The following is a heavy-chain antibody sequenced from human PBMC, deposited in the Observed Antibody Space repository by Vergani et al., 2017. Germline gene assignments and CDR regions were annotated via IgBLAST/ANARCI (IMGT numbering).Heavy chain of an antibody. CDR1: GYTFTDHY. J-gene: IGHJ6*02. D-gene: IGHD4-17*01. Sequence: EVQLVQSGAEVKKPGATMKISCKVSGYTFTDHYMHWVKQAPGKGVEWMGLVDPEDGETIYAEKFKGRVTIAADTSTDTARLELSSLRSEDSAVYYCATPQTGTTGGKEGWGRATTVAVS. CDR2: VDPEDGET. V-gene: IGHV1-69-2*01. CDR3: ATPQTGTTGGKEG.